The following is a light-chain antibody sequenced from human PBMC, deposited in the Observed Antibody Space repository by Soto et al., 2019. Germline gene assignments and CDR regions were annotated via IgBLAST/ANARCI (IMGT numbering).Light chain of an antibody. J-gene: IGKJ1*01. CDR1: QSVSSY. Sequence: TQSPSTLSASPGERVTLSCRASQSVSSYLAWYQQKPGQAPRLLIYDASTRATGIPARFSGSGSGTDFTLTITSLEPEDFAVYYCQQRSNWPPTFGQGTKVDIK. CDR2: DAS. V-gene: IGKV3-11*01. CDR3: QQRSNWPPT.